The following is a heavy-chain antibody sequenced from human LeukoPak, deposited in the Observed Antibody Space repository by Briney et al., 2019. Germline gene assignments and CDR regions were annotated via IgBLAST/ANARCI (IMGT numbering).Heavy chain of an antibody. D-gene: IGHD3-22*01. Sequence: SETLPLTCTVSGGSISSGGYYWSWIRQHPGKGLEWIGYIYYSGSTYYNPSLKSRVTISVDTSKNQFSLKLSSVTAADTAVYYCARVRQGVVIPNWFDPWGQGTLVTVSS. V-gene: IGHV4-31*03. CDR3: ARVRQGVVIPNWFDP. J-gene: IGHJ5*02. CDR1: GGSISSGGYY. CDR2: IYYSGST.